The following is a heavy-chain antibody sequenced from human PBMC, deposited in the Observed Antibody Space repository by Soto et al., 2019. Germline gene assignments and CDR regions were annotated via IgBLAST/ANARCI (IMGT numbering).Heavy chain of an antibody. V-gene: IGHV4-34*01. CDR1: SGSFSGYY. J-gene: IGHJ4*02. CDR2: IYHSLSI. Sequence: QVQLQQWGAGLLKPSETLSLTCAVSSGSFSGYYWSWIRQPPGKGLEWIGEIYHSLSIAYNPSLKSRVTISGDSSKNQFSLKLSSVTAADTAVYYCARHGGYYFDYWGQGTLVTVSS. D-gene: IGHD3-16*01. CDR3: ARHGGYYFDY.